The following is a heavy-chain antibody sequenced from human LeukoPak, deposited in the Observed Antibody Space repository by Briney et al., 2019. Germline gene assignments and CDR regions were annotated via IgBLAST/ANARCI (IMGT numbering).Heavy chain of an antibody. D-gene: IGHD3-9*01. CDR1: GYTFTSYD. CDR3: ARTHYDIFTGYYSFDY. CDR2: MNPNSGNT. Sequence: ASVKVSCKASGYTFTSYDINWVRQATGQGLEWMGWMNPNSGNTGYAQKFQGRVTITRNTSISTAYMELSSLRSEDTAVYYCARTHYDIFTGYYSFDYWGQGTLVTVSS. J-gene: IGHJ4*02. V-gene: IGHV1-8*03.